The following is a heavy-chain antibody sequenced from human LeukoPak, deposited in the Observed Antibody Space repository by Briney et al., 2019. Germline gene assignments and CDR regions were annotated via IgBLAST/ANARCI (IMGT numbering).Heavy chain of an antibody. CDR2: IYYSGST. D-gene: IGHD5-18*01. Sequence: SETLSLTCTVSGGSISSSSYYWGWIRQPPGKGLEWIGSIYYSGSTYYNPSLKSRVTISVDTSKNQFSLKLSSVTAADTAVYYCARNSMDTAMVMNYWGQGTLVTVSS. CDR1: GGSISSSSYY. V-gene: IGHV4-39*01. CDR3: ARNSMDTAMVMNY. J-gene: IGHJ4*02.